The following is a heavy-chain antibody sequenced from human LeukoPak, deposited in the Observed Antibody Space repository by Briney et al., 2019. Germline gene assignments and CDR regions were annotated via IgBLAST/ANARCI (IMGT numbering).Heavy chain of an antibody. CDR3: ARRDYGGHAAYFDY. CDR2: IYPRESDT. CDR1: GYTFTSNW. V-gene: IGHV5-51*01. Sequence: GGSLKISCKGSGYTFTSNWIGGVRPVPGKGLEGMGIIYPRESDTLYSPSFHGHVPMSVDNSINTAYLQWSSLKASDTAIYYCARRDYGGHAAYFDYWGQGTLVTVSS. D-gene: IGHD4-17*01. J-gene: IGHJ4*02.